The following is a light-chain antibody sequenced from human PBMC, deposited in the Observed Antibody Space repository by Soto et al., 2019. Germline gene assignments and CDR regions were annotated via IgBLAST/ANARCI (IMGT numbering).Light chain of an antibody. CDR2: SNN. J-gene: IGLJ2*01. CDR3: AAWDDSLHGVV. Sequence: QPVLTQPPSVSGTPGQRVTISCSGSSSNIASNTVNWYQQLPGAAPKLLIYSNNQRPSGVPDRFSGSKSGTSASLAISGLQSDDEADYYCAAWDDSLHGVVFGGGTKLTVL. V-gene: IGLV1-44*01. CDR1: SSNIASNT.